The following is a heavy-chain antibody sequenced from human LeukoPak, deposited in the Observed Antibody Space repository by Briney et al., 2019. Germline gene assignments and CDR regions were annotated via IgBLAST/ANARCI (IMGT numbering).Heavy chain of an antibody. CDR3: ARDPYSGGYGAYYYYYMDL. D-gene: IGHD1-26*01. CDR1: GFTFSTYN. CDR2: ITSTSTYI. V-gene: IGHV3-21*01. Sequence: GGSLRLSCAASGFTFSTYNMNWVRQAPGKGLEWVSSITSTSTYIYYADSVKGRFTISRDNAKNSLYLQMNGLRVEDTAVYYCARDPYSGGYGAYYYYYMDLWGKGTTVTISS. J-gene: IGHJ6*03.